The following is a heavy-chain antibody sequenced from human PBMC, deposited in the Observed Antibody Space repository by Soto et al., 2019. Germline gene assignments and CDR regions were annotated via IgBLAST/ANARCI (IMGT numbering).Heavy chain of an antibody. V-gene: IGHV3-21*01. J-gene: IGHJ4*02. CDR3: AREACSGGNCFYFGPDY. Sequence: PGGSLRLSCAASGFTFSSYSMNWVRQAPGKGLEWVSSISSSSSYIYYADSVKGRFTISRDNAKNSLYLQMNSLRAEDTAVYYSAREACSGGNCFYFGPDYWGQGTLVTVSS. CDR1: GFTFSSYS. CDR2: ISSSSSYI. D-gene: IGHD2-15*01.